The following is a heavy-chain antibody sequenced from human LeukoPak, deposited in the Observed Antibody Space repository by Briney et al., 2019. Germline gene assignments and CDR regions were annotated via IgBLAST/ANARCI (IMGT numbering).Heavy chain of an antibody. CDR3: VRHKVPAARTHLDL. Sequence: SETLSLTCSVSGASVNSRDSYWAWVRQSPGKGLEWIGTITYTATTYSNPSLKSRFTLSLDTSKDQFSLNLNSVSAADTAVYYSVRHKVPAARTHLDLWGQGTLVIVSS. CDR2: ITYTATT. D-gene: IGHD2-2*01. J-gene: IGHJ4*02. CDR1: GASVNSRDSY. V-gene: IGHV4-39*07.